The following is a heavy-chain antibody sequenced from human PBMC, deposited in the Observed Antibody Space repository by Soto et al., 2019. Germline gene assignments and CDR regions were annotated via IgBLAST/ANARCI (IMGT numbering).Heavy chain of an antibody. J-gene: IGHJ4*02. CDR3: AKEKDYDYVWGSYRYTSDY. CDR2: ISGSGST. CDR1: GFTFSSYA. D-gene: IGHD3-16*02. V-gene: IGHV3-23*01. Sequence: VGSLRLSGAASGFTFSSYAMSWVRQARGKGLEWVSAISGSGSTFYADSVKGRFTISRDNSKNTLYLQMNSLRAEDTAVYYCAKEKDYDYVWGSYRYTSDYWGQGTLVTVSS.